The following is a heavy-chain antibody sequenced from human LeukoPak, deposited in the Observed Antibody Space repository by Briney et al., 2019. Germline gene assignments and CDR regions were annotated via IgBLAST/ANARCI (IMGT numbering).Heavy chain of an antibody. J-gene: IGHJ5*02. CDR2: INPSGGST. CDR1: GYTFTSYY. V-gene: IGHV1-46*01. D-gene: IGHD2-21*01. Sequence: GASVKVSCKASGYTFTSYYMHWVRQAPGQGLEWMGIINPSGGSTSYAQKFHGRVTMTRDTSTSTVYMELSSLRSEDTAVYYCARDPFVGVMATTNCFDPWGKGTLSPSPQ. CDR3: ARDPFVGVMATTNCFDP.